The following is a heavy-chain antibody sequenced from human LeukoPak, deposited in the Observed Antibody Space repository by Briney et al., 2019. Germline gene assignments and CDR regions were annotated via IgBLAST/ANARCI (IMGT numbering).Heavy chain of an antibody. V-gene: IGHV3-30-3*01. Sequence: GGSLRLSCAASGSTFSSYAMHWVRQAPGKGLEWVAVISYDGSNKYYADSVKGRFTISRDNAKNSLYLQMNSLRAEDTAVYYCASASSAVWYYYGMDVWGQGTTVTVSS. CDR2: ISYDGSNK. CDR3: ASASSAVWYYYGMDV. J-gene: IGHJ6*02. D-gene: IGHD3-22*01. CDR1: GSTFSSYA.